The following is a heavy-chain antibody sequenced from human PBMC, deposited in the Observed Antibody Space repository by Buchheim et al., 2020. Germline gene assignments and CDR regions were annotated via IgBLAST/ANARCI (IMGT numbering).Heavy chain of an antibody. CDR2: ISGSGGST. Sequence: EVQLVESGGGLVQPGGSLRLSCAASGFTFSSYAMSWVRQAPGKGLEWVSAISGSGGSTYYADSVKGRSTISRDNSKNTLYLQMNSLGAEDTAVYYCAKAPLWMVRGVIEISYYYGMDVWGQGTT. D-gene: IGHD3-10*01. V-gene: IGHV3-23*04. J-gene: IGHJ6*02. CDR1: GFTFSSYA. CDR3: AKAPLWMVRGVIEISYYYGMDV.